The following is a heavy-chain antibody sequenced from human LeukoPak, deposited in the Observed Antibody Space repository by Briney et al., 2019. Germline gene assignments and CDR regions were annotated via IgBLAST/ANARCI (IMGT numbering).Heavy chain of an antibody. V-gene: IGHV1-2*02. D-gene: IGHD3-10*02. CDR1: GGTFSSYA. J-gene: IGHJ4*02. Sequence: ASVKVSCKASGGTFSSYAISWVRQAPGQGLEWMGWINPNSGDTNYAQKFQGRVTMTRDTSISTGYMDLSRLRSDDTAVYYCARLRITMLAGDYWGQGTLVTVSS. CDR2: INPNSGDT. CDR3: ARLRITMLAGDY.